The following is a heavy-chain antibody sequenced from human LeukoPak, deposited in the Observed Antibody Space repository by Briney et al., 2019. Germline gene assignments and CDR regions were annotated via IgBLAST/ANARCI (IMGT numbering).Heavy chain of an antibody. CDR1: GFTFSNSA. CDR2: ISGSGDNT. Sequence: GGSLRLSCAASGFTFSNSAMSWVRQAPGKGLEWVSSISGSGDNTYYAESVKGRFTISRDNSKNTLFLQMNSLRAEDTAVFYCAKRSGYTTGWFFDFWGQGTLVTVSS. D-gene: IGHD6-19*01. J-gene: IGHJ4*02. CDR3: AKRSGYTTGWFFDF. V-gene: IGHV3-23*01.